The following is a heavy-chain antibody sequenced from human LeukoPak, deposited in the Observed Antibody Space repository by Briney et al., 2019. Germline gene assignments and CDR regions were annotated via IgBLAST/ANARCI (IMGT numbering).Heavy chain of an antibody. CDR1: GFTVSSNY. D-gene: IGHD3-10*01. CDR3: AKDSARITMVRGVMGWFDP. J-gene: IGHJ5*02. Sequence: GGSLRLSCAASGFTVSSNYMSWVRQAPGKGLEWVSVIYSGGSTHYADSVKGRFTISRDNSKNTLYLQMNSLRAEDTAVYYCAKDSARITMVRGVMGWFDPWGQGTLVTVSS. V-gene: IGHV3-53*05. CDR2: IYSGGST.